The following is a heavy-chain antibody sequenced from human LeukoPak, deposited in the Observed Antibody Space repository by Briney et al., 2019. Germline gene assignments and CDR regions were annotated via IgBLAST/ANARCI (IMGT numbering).Heavy chain of an antibody. CDR3: AQKSGDYSDYGNYFHS. CDR2: ISYEVDNNK. J-gene: IGHJ4*02. CDR1: GFTFSSYG. D-gene: IGHD4-11*01. Sequence: GSSRRLSCAPSGFTFSSYGMHWLRQARGNGLECVAFISYEVDNNKYYADAVTGRFTIYRDNSKNTLYLQMNSLRAEDTGVYFCAQKSGDYSDYGNYFHSWGQGNLVTVSS. V-gene: IGHV3-30*18.